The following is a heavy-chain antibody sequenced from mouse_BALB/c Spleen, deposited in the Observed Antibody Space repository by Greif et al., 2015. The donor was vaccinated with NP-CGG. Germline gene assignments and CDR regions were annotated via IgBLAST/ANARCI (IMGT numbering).Heavy chain of an antibody. CDR3: ARRTTATFYYAMDY. V-gene: IGHV1-80*01. Sequence: LVESGAELVRPGSSVKISCKASGYAFSSYWMNWVKQRPGQGLEWIGQIYPGDGDTNYNGKFKGKATLTADKSSSTAYMQLSSLVSVASAVYSCARRTTATFYYAMDYWGQGTSVTVSS. CDR2: IYPGDGDT. J-gene: IGHJ4*01. CDR1: GYAFSSYW. D-gene: IGHD1-2*01.